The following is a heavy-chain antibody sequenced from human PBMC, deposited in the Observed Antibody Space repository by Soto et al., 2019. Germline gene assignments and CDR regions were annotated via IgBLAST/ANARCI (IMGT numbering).Heavy chain of an antibody. J-gene: IGHJ4*02. D-gene: IGHD2-15*01. V-gene: IGHV5-51*01. CDR2: INPGDSHT. CDR3: ARRVADSATGGYFDS. CDR1: GYSFTRYW. Sequence: ESLKISCQGFGYSFTRYWIGWVRQMPGKGLEWMGIINPGDSHTRYSLSFEGQVTISADESIRTAYLQWRSLKASDTAIYYCARRVADSATGGYFDSWGQGTVVTVSS.